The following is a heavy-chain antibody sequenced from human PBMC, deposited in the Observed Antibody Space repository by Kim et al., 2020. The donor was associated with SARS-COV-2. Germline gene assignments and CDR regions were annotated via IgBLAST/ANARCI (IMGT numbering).Heavy chain of an antibody. CDR2: ISSSSSTI. Sequence: GGYLRLSCAASGFTFSSYSMNWVRQAPGKGLEWVSYISSSSSTIYYADSVKGRFTISRDNAKNSLYLQMNSLRDEDTAVYYCARDRNWQLVAGVGYYYYYGMDVWGQGTTVTVSS. D-gene: IGHD6-6*01. V-gene: IGHV3-48*02. CDR1: GFTFSSYS. J-gene: IGHJ6*02. CDR3: ARDRNWQLVAGVGYYYYYGMDV.